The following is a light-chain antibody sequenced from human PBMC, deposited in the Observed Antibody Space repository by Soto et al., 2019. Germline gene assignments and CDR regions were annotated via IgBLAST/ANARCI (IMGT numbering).Light chain of an antibody. CDR1: QNIDRW. CDR2: EAS. J-gene: IGKJ1*01. Sequence: DIQMTQSPSTLSTSVGDRATFTCRATQNIDRWLAWYQQKPGKAPKLLIYEASSLEGGVPSRFSGSGSGTEFTLSVSGLQAEDFATYWCQQYKSGSTFGQGTKLDFK. CDR3: QQYKSGST. V-gene: IGKV1-5*01.